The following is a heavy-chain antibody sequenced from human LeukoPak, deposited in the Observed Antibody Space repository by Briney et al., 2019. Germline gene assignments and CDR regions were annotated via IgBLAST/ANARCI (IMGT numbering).Heavy chain of an antibody. CDR2: ISSSSSYI. CDR3: ARDSAAEYYYDSSGYRYYFDY. D-gene: IGHD3-22*01. J-gene: IGHJ4*02. Sequence: GGSLRLSCAASGFTFSSYSMNWVRHAPGKGLEWVSSISSSSSYIYYADSVKGRFTISRDNAKNSLYLQMNSLRAEDTAVYYCARDSAAEYYYDSSGYRYYFDYWGQGTLVTVSS. CDR1: GFTFSSYS. V-gene: IGHV3-21*01.